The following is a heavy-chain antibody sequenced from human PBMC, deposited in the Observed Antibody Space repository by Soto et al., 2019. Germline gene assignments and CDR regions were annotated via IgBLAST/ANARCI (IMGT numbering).Heavy chain of an antibody. Sequence: SVKVSCKASGFSFTGYYIHWLRQAPGQGLEWMGWINAHSGGTEYAQKFQGRVTLTRDTSIATAYLTLTSLTSDDTALYYCAKDLTRQLAYWLDPWGQGTQVTVSS. V-gene: IGHV1-2*02. J-gene: IGHJ5*02. CDR3: AKDLTRQLAYWLDP. CDR2: INAHSGGT. CDR1: GFSFTGYY. D-gene: IGHD6-6*01.